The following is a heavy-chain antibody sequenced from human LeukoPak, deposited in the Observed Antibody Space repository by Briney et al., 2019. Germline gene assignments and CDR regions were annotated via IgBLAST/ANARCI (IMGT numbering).Heavy chain of an antibody. Sequence: ASVKVSCKASGYTFTSYYMHWVRQAPGQGLEWMGIINPSGGSTSYAQKFQGRVTMTRDTSTSTAYMELSSLRSEDTAVYYCAAHKEHYDILTGYHPFDYWGQGTLVTVSS. CDR2: INPSGGST. CDR3: AAHKEHYDILTGYHPFDY. CDR1: GYTFTSYY. J-gene: IGHJ4*02. V-gene: IGHV1-46*01. D-gene: IGHD3-9*01.